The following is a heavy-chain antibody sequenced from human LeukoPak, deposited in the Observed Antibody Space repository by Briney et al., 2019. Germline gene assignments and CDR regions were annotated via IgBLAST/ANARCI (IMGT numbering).Heavy chain of an antibody. Sequence: GGSLRLSCAASGFTFSSYSMNWVRQAPGKGLEWVSSISSSSSYIYYADSVKGRFTISRDNAKNSPYLQMNSLRAEDTAVYYCARDEGYSSSPDYWGQGTLVTVSS. D-gene: IGHD6-13*01. CDR1: GFTFSSYS. V-gene: IGHV3-21*01. J-gene: IGHJ4*02. CDR2: ISSSSSYI. CDR3: ARDEGYSSSPDY.